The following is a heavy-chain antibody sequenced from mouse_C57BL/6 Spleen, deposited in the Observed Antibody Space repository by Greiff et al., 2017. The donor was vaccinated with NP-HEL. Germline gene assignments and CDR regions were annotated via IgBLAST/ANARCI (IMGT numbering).Heavy chain of an antibody. D-gene: IGHD2-1*01. Sequence: VKLMESGAELVKPGASVKISCKASGYAFSSYWMNWVKQRPGKGLEWIGQIYPGDGDTNYNGKFKGKATLTADKSSSTAYMQLSSLTSEDSAVYFCARRGGNYDWYFDVWGTGTTVTVSS. CDR3: ARRGGNYDWYFDV. V-gene: IGHV1-80*01. CDR1: GYAFSSYW. CDR2: IYPGDGDT. J-gene: IGHJ1*03.